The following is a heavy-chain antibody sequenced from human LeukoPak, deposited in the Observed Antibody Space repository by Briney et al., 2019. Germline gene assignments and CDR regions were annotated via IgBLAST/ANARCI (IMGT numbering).Heavy chain of an antibody. CDR2: ISGSDGST. CDR1: GFTFGSYS. J-gene: IGHJ4*02. CDR3: AKDGDGLRFDY. V-gene: IGHV3-23*01. D-gene: IGHD3-16*01. Sequence: PGGSLRLSCVGSGFTFGSYSMNWVRHASGKGLEWVSAISGSDGSTYYAESVKGRFTISRDTSRNTLYLQMNSLRAEDTAIYYCAKDGDGLRFDYWGQGTLVTVSS.